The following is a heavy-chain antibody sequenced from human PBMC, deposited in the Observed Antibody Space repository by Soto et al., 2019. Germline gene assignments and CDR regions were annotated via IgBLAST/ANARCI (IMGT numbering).Heavy chain of an antibody. D-gene: IGHD2-21*01. Sequence: ASVKVSCKACYTFSDYDISWVGQAPGQGLEWMGWISPYNGDTNYAEDFQGGVTLTSDEITSTAYMELRSLTSDDTAVYYCARTILAYVVFDFWGQGTLVTVSS. J-gene: IGHJ4*02. V-gene: IGHV1-18*01. CDR1: YTFSDYD. CDR3: ARTILAYVVFDF. CDR2: ISPYNGDT.